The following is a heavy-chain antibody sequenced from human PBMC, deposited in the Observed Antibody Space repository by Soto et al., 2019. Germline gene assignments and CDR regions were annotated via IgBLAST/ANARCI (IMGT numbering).Heavy chain of an antibody. Sequence: QVQLVQSGAEVKKPGSSVKVSCKASGGTFSSYAISWVRQAPGQGLEWMGGIIPIFGTANYAQKFQGRVTIPADESTIIAYMQGSSLRSEDTAVYYCARTTVNIVATIDCYYFYMAVWGKGTTVTVSS. D-gene: IGHD5-12*01. J-gene: IGHJ6*03. CDR3: ARTTVNIVATIDCYYFYMAV. CDR1: GGTFSSYA. CDR2: IIPIFGTA. V-gene: IGHV1-69*01.